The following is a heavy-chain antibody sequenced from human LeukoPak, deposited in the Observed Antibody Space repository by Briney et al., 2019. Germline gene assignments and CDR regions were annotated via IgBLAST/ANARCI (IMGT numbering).Heavy chain of an antibody. CDR1: GFTFSRYW. CDR2: IKQDGSEK. J-gene: IGHJ2*01. Sequence: GGSLRLSCAASGFTFSRYWISWVRQAPGKGLEWVANIKQDGSEKSYVDSVKGRFTISRDNAKNSLYLQMNSLRAEDTAVYYCARGWARYSLWYFDLWGRGTLVTVSS. D-gene: IGHD2-15*01. CDR3: ARGWARYSLWYFDL. V-gene: IGHV3-7*01.